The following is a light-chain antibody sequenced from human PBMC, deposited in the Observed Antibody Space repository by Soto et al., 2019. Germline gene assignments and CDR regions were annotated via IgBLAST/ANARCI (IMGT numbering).Light chain of an antibody. V-gene: IGKV3-11*01. CDR2: DAY. Sequence: EVVLPQSPVTLSLSPGERATLSCMASQSFRGLLAWYQQKPGQAPRLLIYDAYNRATGIPPRFSGSGSGTDFTLTISSLEPEDSAVYYCQQRHMWPITFGQGTRLEIK. CDR3: QQRHMWPIT. CDR1: QSFRGL. J-gene: IGKJ5*01.